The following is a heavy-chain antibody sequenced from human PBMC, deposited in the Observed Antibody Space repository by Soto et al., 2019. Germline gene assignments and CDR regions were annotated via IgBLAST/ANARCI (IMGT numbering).Heavy chain of an antibody. D-gene: IGHD1-1*01. CDR3: ARDFRLRDGYNLGFNAFDI. V-gene: IGHV3-30*03. CDR1: GFTFGSHG. Sequence: PGGPLRLSCAASGFTFGSHGIHWVRQDTGKGLEWVAVISYDGSNKYYADSVKGRFTISRDNSKNTLYLQMNSLRAEDTAVYYCARDFRLRDGYNLGFNAFDIWGQGTMVTVSS. J-gene: IGHJ3*02. CDR2: ISYDGSNK.